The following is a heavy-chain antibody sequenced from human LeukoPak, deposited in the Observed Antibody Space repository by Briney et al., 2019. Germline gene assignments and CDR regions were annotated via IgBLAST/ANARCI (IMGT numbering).Heavy chain of an antibody. CDR3: ARGPVTMIVVVTDYYMDV. CDR2: IDSGGST. J-gene: IGHJ6*03. CDR1: VLTVGSNY. Sequence: PGGSLRLSCAASVLTVGSNYMSWVRQAPGKGLEWVSVIDSGGSTYYADYVKGRFTISRDNSKNTLYLQMNSLRAEDTAVYYCARGPVTMIVVVTDYYMDVWGKGTTATVSS. V-gene: IGHV3-53*01. D-gene: IGHD3-22*01.